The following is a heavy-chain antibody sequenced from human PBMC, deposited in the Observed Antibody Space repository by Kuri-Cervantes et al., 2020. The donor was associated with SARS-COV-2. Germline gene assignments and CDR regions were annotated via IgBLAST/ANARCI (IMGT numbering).Heavy chain of an antibody. CDR1: GYTFTSCD. CDR3: ASDFWRGYSLQPEHFDY. Sequence: ASLKVSCKAAGYTFTSCDINWVRQATGQGLEWIGWISAYNGNTNYAQKLQGRVTMTTDTSTSIAYMELRSLGSDDTAVDYCASDFWRGYSLQPEHFDYWGQGTLVTVSS. CDR2: ISAYNGNT. D-gene: IGHD3-3*01. V-gene: IGHV1-18*01. J-gene: IGHJ4*02.